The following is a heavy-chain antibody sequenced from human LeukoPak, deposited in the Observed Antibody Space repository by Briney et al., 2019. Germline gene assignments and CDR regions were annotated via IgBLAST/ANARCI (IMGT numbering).Heavy chain of an antibody. D-gene: IGHD3-16*02. J-gene: IGHJ4*02. CDR2: INHSGST. V-gene: IGHV4-34*01. CDR1: GGSFSGYY. Sequence: SETLSLTCAVYGGSFSGYYWGWIRQPPGKGLEWIGEINHSGSTNYNPSLKSRVTISVDTSKNQFSLKLSSVTAADTAVYYCARGPYDYVWGSYRYVGYLRYFDYWGQGTLVTVSS. CDR3: ARGPYDYVWGSYRYVGYLRYFDY.